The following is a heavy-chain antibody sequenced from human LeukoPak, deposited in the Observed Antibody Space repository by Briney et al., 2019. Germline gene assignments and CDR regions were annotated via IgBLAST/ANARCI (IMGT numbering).Heavy chain of an antibody. J-gene: IGHJ5*02. CDR3: ARAPERLGWFDP. Sequence: ASVKVSCNASGYTFTSYGITWVRQAPGQGLEWVGWITAYNGKTNYAQKVQDRMTMTTETSTSTAYMEIRNLRSDDTAVYYCARAPERLGWFDPWGQGTLVTVSS. V-gene: IGHV1-18*01. CDR2: ITAYNGKT. CDR1: GYTFTSYG. D-gene: IGHD1-1*01.